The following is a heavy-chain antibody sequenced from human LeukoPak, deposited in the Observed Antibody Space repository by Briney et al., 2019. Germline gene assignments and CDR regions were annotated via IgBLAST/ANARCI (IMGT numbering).Heavy chain of an antibody. V-gene: IGHV1-2*02. CDR3: AREVVVAATLYPLGY. J-gene: IGHJ4*02. CDR2: INPNGGGT. D-gene: IGHD2-15*01. Sequence: ASVKVSCKASGYTFTGYYMHWVRQAPGQGLEWMGWINPNGGGTNYAQKFQGRVTMTRDTSISTAYMELSRLRSDDTAVYYCAREVVVAATLYPLGYWGQGTLVTVSS. CDR1: GYTFTGYY.